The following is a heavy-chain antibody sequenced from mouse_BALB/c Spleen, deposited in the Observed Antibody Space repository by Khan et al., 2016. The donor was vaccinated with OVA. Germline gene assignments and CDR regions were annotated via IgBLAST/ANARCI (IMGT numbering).Heavy chain of an antibody. CDR2: VSTGGGYT. Sequence: VQLKESGGDLVKPGGSLKLSCAASGFTFSTYGMSWVRQTPDKRLEWVATVSTGGGYTYYPDSVKGRSTISRDNAKNTLYLQMSGLKSEDTAMFYCTRLAYYYDSEGFAYWGQGTLVTVSA. D-gene: IGHD1-1*01. CDR1: GFTFSTYG. V-gene: IGHV5-6*01. J-gene: IGHJ3*01. CDR3: TRLAYYYDSEGFAY.